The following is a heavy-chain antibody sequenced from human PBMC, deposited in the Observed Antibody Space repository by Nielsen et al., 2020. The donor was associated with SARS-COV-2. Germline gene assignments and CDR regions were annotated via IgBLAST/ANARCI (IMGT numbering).Heavy chain of an antibody. J-gene: IGHJ4*02. CDR3: TRAGDIVVVPAASSDYFDY. D-gene: IGHD2-2*01. Sequence: WIRQPPGKGLEWVSAISGSGGSTYYADSVKGRFTISRDDSKSIAYLQMNSLKTEDTAVYYCTRAGDIVVVPAASSDYFDYWGQGTLVTVSS. CDR2: ISGSGGST. V-gene: IGHV3-23*01.